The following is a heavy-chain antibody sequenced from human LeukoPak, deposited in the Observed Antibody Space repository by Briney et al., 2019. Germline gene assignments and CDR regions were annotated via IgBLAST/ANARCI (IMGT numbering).Heavy chain of an antibody. Sequence: GRSLRLSCAASGFTFSSYGMHWVRQAPGKGLEWVAVISYDGSNKYYADSVKGRFTISRDNSKNTLYLQMNSLRAEDTAVYYCAKDGGVVVPAAIVYYYYGMGVWGQGTTVTVSS. CDR1: GFTFSSYG. D-gene: IGHD2-2*02. V-gene: IGHV3-30*18. CDR2: ISYDGSNK. CDR3: AKDGGVVVPAAIVYYYYGMGV. J-gene: IGHJ6*02.